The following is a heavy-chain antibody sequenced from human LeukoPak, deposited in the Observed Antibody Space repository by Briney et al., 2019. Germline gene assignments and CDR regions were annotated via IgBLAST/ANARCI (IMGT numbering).Heavy chain of an antibody. D-gene: IGHD3-16*02. J-gene: IGHJ4*02. V-gene: IGHV3-30-3*01. Sequence: GGFLRLSCAASGFTFSSYAMHWVRQAPGKGLEWVAVISYDGSNKYYADSVKGRFTISRDNSKNTLYLQMNSLRAEDTAVYYCARDFQDYDYVWGSYRPRPGDYWGQGTLVTVSS. CDR2: ISYDGSNK. CDR3: ARDFQDYDYVWGSYRPRPGDY. CDR1: GFTFSSYA.